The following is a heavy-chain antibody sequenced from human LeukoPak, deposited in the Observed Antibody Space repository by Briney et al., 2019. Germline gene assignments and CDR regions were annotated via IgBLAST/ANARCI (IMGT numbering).Heavy chain of an antibody. J-gene: IGHJ4*02. CDR2: ISWNSGSI. CDR3: AKDIYHGSGSYYDY. Sequence: GGSLRLSCAASGFTFDDYAMHWVRQGPGKGLEWVSGISWNSGSIGYADSVKGRFTISRDNAKNSLYLQMNSLRAEDTALYYCAKDIYHGSGSYYDYWGQGTLVTVSS. V-gene: IGHV3-9*01. CDR1: GFTFDDYA. D-gene: IGHD3-10*01.